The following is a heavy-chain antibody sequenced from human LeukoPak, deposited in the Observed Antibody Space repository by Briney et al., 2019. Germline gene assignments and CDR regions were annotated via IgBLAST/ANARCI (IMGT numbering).Heavy chain of an antibody. Sequence: PSETLSLTCAVYGGSFSGYYWSWIRQPPGKGLEWIGEINHSGSTNYNPSLKSRVTISVDTSKNQFSLKLSSVTAADTAVYYCASDYGSGSSYWGQGTLVTVSS. CDR1: GGSFSGYY. J-gene: IGHJ4*02. CDR2: INHSGST. CDR3: ASDYGSGSSY. V-gene: IGHV4-34*01. D-gene: IGHD3-10*01.